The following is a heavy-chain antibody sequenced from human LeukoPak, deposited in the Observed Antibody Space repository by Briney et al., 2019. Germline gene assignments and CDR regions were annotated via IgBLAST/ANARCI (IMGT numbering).Heavy chain of an antibody. CDR3: ARAPMIVVVFPPRLDY. J-gene: IGHJ4*02. CDR2: INPNSGGT. CDR1: GYTFTGYY. V-gene: IGHV1-2*02. D-gene: IGHD3-22*01. Sequence: RASVKVSCKTSGYTFTGYYMHWVRQAPGQGLEWMGWINPNSGGTNYAKKFQDRFTMTGDTSISTAYMELSRLTSDDTAVYYCARAPMIVVVFPPRLDYWGQGTLVTVSS.